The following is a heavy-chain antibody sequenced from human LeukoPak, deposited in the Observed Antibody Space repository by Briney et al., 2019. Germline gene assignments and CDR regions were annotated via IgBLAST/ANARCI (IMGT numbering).Heavy chain of an antibody. D-gene: IGHD1-26*01. J-gene: IGHJ1*01. CDR3: ATSIVGLTYDEHFQH. Sequence: GGSLRLSCAASGFAVSSNHMNWVRQAPGRGLEWVSVIFNGGSTYYADSVKGRFTISRDNSKNTLYLQMNSLRAEDTAVYYCATSIVGLTYDEHFQHWGQGTLVTVSS. V-gene: IGHV3-53*01. CDR1: GFAVSSNH. CDR2: IFNGGST.